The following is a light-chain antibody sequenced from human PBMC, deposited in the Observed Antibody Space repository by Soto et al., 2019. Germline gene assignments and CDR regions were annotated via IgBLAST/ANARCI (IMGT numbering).Light chain of an antibody. V-gene: IGLV2-23*02. J-gene: IGLJ1*01. CDR2: EVS. CDR3: CSYAGSSTYF. Sequence: QSVLTQPASVSGSPGRSITISCTGTSSDVGSYNLVSWYQQHPGKAPKLMIYEVSKRPSGVSNRFSGSKSGNTASLTISGLQAEDEADYYCCSYAGSSTYFFGTGTKVTVL. CDR1: SSDVGSYNL.